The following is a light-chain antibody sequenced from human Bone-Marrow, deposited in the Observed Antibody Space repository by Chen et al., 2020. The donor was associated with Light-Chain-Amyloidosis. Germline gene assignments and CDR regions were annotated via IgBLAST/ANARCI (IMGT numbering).Light chain of an antibody. Sequence: QSALTPPASVSGSPGQSITISCTETSSNVGGDNHVSWYQQYPDKAPIRMIYEVTNRPSWVPDRFSGSKSDNTASLTISGLQTEDEADYFCSSYTITNTLVFGSGTRVTVL. CDR1: SSNVGGDNH. V-gene: IGLV2-14*01. J-gene: IGLJ1*01. CDR3: SSYTITNTLV. CDR2: EVT.